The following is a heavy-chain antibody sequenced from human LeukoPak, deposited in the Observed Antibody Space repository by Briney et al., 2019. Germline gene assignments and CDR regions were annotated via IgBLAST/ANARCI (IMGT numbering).Heavy chain of an antibody. CDR2: INPNSGGT. J-gene: IGHJ6*02. V-gene: IGHV1-2*02. D-gene: IGHD5-18*01. CDR3: ARDRTSYGGHYYGMDV. CDR1: GYTFTGYY. Sequence: ASVKVSCKASGYTFTGYYMHWVRQAPGQGLEWMGWINPNSGGTNYAQKFQGRVTMTRDTSISTAYMELSRLRSDDTAVYYCARDRTSYGGHYYGMDVWGQGTTVTVSS.